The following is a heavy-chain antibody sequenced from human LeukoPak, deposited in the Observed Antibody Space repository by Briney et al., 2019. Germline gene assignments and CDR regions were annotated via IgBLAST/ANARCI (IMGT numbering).Heavy chain of an antibody. CDR3: ARVWGSCDGRGCYLPDY. CDR2: ISAHNGNT. CDR1: GYTFSNYG. V-gene: IGHV1-18*01. J-gene: IGHJ4*02. D-gene: IGHD2-21*01. Sequence: AASVKVSCKASGYTFSNYGITWVRQAPGQGLEWMAWISAHNGNTKYAQKVQGRVTVTTDTSTSTAYMDLRSLRSDDTAVYYCARVWGSCDGRGCYLPDYWGQGTLVTVSS.